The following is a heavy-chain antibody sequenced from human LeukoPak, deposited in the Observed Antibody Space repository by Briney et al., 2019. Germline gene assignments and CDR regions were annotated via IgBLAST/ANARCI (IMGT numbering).Heavy chain of an antibody. D-gene: IGHD2-2*01. CDR3: ARVPAARYYFDY. CDR2: ISYDGSNK. J-gene: IGHJ4*02. CDR1: GFTFSSYA. Sequence: GGSLRLSCAASGFTFSSYAMHWVRQAPGKGLEWVAVISYDGSNKYYADSVKGRFTISRDNSKNTLYLQMNSLRAEDTAVYYCARVPAARYYFDYWGQGTLVTVSS. V-gene: IGHV3-30-3*01.